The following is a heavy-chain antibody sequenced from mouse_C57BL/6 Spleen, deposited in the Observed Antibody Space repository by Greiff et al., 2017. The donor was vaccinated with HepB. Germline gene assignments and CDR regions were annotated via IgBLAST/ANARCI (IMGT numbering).Heavy chain of an antibody. CDR1: GYTFTSYW. CDR2: IGPNSGGT. V-gene: IGHV1-72*01. Sequence: QVQLQQPGAELVKPGASVKLSCKASGYTFTSYWMHWVKQRPGRGLEWIGRIGPNSGGTKYNEKFKSKATLNVDKPSRTAYMQLSSLTSEDSAVYYCASGYDYDKGYAMDYWGQGTSVTVSS. CDR3: ASGYDYDKGYAMDY. D-gene: IGHD2-4*01. J-gene: IGHJ4*01.